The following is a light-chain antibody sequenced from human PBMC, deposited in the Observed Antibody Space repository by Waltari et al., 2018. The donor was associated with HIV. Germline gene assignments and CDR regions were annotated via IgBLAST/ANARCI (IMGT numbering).Light chain of an antibody. CDR2: WAS. CDR3: QQYYDTLFT. Sequence: IVMTQSQDSLAVSLGETATINCKSSQSVLWRSNRKNYLAWYQKRPGQPPTLLIFWASTRESGVPYRFSGSGSGTDFTLTISSLQAEDVAVYYCQQYYDTLFTFGPGTKVDFK. CDR1: QSVLWRSNRKNY. V-gene: IGKV4-1*01. J-gene: IGKJ3*01.